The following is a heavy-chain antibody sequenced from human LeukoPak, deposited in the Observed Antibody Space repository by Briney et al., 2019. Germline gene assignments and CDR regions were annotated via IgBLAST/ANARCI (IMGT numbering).Heavy chain of an antibody. J-gene: IGHJ6*03. CDR1: GGSTSSYY. D-gene: IGHD3-10*01. CDR3: ARRHYYGSGSYKRCYYYYYMDV. Sequence: SETLSLTCTVSGGSTSSYYWSWIRQPAGKGLEWIGRIYTSGSTNYNPSLKSRVTMSVDTSKNQFSLKLSSVTAADTAVYYCARRHYYGSGSYKRCYYYYYMDVWGKGTTVTISS. CDR2: IYTSGST. V-gene: IGHV4-4*07.